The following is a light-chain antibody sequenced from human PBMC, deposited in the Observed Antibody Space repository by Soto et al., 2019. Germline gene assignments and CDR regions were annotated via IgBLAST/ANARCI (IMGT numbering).Light chain of an antibody. CDR2: EVT. CDR1: YSDIGDYNY. Sequence: QSALTQPPSASGAPGQSVTISCAGTYSDIGDYNYVSWYQQHPDKVPKLIIYEVTKRPSGVPDRFSGSKSGYTASLTVSDLLPAAAAVYYCSLYSGNNSHVIFGGGPEVTVL. J-gene: IGLJ2*01. CDR3: SLYSGNNSHVI. V-gene: IGLV2-8*01.